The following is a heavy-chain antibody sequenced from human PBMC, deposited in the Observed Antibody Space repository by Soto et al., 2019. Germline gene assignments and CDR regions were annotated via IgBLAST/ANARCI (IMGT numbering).Heavy chain of an antibody. CDR1: GFTFSNYA. CDR2: ISGSGTFT. D-gene: IGHD3-3*01. V-gene: IGHV3-23*01. J-gene: IGHJ4*02. Sequence: EVQLLESGGGLVQPGGSLRLSCAASGFTFSNYAMSWVRQLPGRGLEWVSGISGSGTFTKYADSVKGRFTISRDNSKNTLYLQMNSLRAEDTALYYCAEWHGLSRINDFWSGPFDFWGQGTLVTVSS. CDR3: AEWHGLSRINDFWSGPFDF.